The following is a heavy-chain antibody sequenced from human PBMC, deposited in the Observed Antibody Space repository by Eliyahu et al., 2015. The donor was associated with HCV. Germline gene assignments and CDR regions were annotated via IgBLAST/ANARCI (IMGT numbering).Heavy chain of an antibody. CDR2: ISGSGGST. CDR3: AKDSLLTTVTTRGDAFDI. Sequence: EVQLLESGGGLVQPGGSLRLSCAASGFTFSSYAMSWVRQAPGKGLEWVSAISGSGGSTYYADSVKGRFTISRDNSKNTLYLQMNSLRAEDTAVYYCAKDSLLTTVTTRGDAFDIWGQGTMVTVSS. D-gene: IGHD4-17*01. CDR1: GFTFSSYA. V-gene: IGHV3-23*01. J-gene: IGHJ3*02.